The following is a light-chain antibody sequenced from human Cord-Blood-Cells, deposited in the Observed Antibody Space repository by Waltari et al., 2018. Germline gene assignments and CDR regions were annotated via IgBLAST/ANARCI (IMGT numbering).Light chain of an antibody. V-gene: IGLV2-14*03. Sequence: QSALTQPASVSGSPGQSITISCTGTSSDVGGYNYVSWYQQHPGKAPKLMIYDVSNRPSGVSNRFSGSKSGNTASLTISWLLAEDEADYYCSSYTSSSTWVFGGGTKLTIL. CDR3: SSYTSSSTWV. J-gene: IGLJ3*02. CDR2: DVS. CDR1: SSDVGGYNY.